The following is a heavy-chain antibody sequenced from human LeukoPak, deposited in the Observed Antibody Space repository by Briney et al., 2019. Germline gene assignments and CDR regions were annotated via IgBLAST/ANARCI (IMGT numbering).Heavy chain of an antibody. CDR3: AQAAVGMSPTDY. Sequence: PGGSLRPSCAASGFTFSSYEMNWVRQAPGKGLEWVSYISSSGSTIYYADSVKGRFTISRDNAKNSLYLQMNSLRAEDTAVYYCAQAAVGMSPTDYWGQGTLVTVSS. V-gene: IGHV3-48*03. CDR1: GFTFSSYE. D-gene: IGHD6-13*01. J-gene: IGHJ4*02. CDR2: ISSSGSTI.